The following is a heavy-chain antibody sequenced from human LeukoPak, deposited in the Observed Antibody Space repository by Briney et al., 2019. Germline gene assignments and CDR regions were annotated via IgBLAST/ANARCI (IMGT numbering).Heavy chain of an antibody. CDR3: AKVRDSSSSDSYFDY. D-gene: IGHD6-6*01. V-gene: IGHV3-23*01. Sequence: GGSLRLSCAAWGFTLSSYAMSGVRQARGKGREGVSAISVRGGSTYYAASVKGRFTISRDNSKNPLYLQMNSLRAEDTAVYYCAKVRDSSSSDSYFDYWGQGTLATVSS. J-gene: IGHJ4*02. CDR2: ISVRGGST. CDR1: GFTLSSYA.